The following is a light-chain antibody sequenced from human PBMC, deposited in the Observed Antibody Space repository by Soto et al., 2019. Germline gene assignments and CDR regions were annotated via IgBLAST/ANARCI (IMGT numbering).Light chain of an antibody. J-gene: IGLJ2*01. CDR1: SSDVGGYNY. V-gene: IGLV2-8*01. Sequence: QSALTQPSSASGSPGQSVTISCTGTSSDVGGYNYVSWYQHHPGKGPKLMIYEVSKRPSGVPDRFSGSKSGDTASLTVSGLQAEDEADYYCTSYAGSNNRVVFGGGTKLTVL. CDR3: TSYAGSNNRVV. CDR2: EVS.